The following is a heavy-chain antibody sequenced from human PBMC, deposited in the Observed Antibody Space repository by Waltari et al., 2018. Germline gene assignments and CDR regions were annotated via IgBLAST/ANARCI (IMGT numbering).Heavy chain of an antibody. D-gene: IGHD2-8*01. CDR3: ARDISYYALDS. V-gene: IGHV3-20*04. Sequence: EVYLVESGGGVVRPGVSLRLSCAASGFNFNGHGMAWIRQAPGKGLEWVSGIAWNGGSTGYAASVRGRFTISRDDTKNSLYLQMDSLRVEDTALYYCARDISYYALDSWGQGTMVTVSS. CDR2: IAWNGGST. CDR1: GFNFNGHG. J-gene: IGHJ3*01.